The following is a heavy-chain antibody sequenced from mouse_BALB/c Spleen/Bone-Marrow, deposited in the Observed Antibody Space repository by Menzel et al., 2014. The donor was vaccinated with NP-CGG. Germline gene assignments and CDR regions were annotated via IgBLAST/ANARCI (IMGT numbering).Heavy chain of an antibody. D-gene: IGHD1-2*01. CDR3: ARGNGYHFDY. CDR2: ISYSGNA. V-gene: IGHV3-8*02. Sequence: EVQLVESGPSLVKPSQTLSLTCSVTGDSIXSSYWNWIRKFPGNKLEYMGYISYSGNAYYNPSLKSRISLARDTSKNXYYLQLNSVTTEDTATYFCARGNGYHFDYWGQGTTPTVSS. CDR1: GDSIXSSY. J-gene: IGHJ2*01.